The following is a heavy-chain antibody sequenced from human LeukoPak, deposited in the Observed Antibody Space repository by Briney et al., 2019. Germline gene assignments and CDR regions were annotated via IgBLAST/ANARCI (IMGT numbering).Heavy chain of an antibody. Sequence: GGSLRLSCAASGFTFSGYGMSWGRQAPGKGLQWVSGIDGSGGSTYYGDSVKGRFTISRDNSESTLYLQLNSLRAEDTAVYFCAKRGGSNVYAFDRWGQGTMVTVSS. V-gene: IGHV3-23*01. CDR3: AKRGGSNVYAFDR. D-gene: IGHD1-26*01. CDR2: IDGSGGST. CDR1: GFTFSGYG. J-gene: IGHJ3*02.